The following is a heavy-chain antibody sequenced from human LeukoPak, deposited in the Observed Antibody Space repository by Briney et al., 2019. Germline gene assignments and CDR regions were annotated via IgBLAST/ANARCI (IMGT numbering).Heavy chain of an antibody. Sequence: SETLSLTCAVSGGSISSGDYYWSWIRQPPGKGLEWIGYIYYSGSTYYNPSLKSRVTISVDTSKNQFSLKLSSVTAADTAMYYCARAPRSGYALFYFDYWGQGTLVTVSS. V-gene: IGHV4-30-4*02. CDR2: IYYSGST. CDR1: GGSISSGDYY. D-gene: IGHD5-12*01. CDR3: ARAPRSGYALFYFDY. J-gene: IGHJ4*02.